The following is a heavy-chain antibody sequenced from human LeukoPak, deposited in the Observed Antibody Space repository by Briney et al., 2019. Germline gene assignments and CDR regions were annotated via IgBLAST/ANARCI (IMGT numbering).Heavy chain of an antibody. Sequence: SETLSLTCTVSGYSISSGYYWSWIRQPPGKGLEWIGEINHSGSTNYNPSLKSRVTISVDTSKNQFSLKLSSVTAADTAVYYCARLNSSSWYYFDYWGQGTLVTVSS. V-gene: IGHV4-38-2*02. CDR2: INHSGST. CDR1: GYSISSGYY. J-gene: IGHJ4*02. CDR3: ARLNSSSWYYFDY. D-gene: IGHD6-13*01.